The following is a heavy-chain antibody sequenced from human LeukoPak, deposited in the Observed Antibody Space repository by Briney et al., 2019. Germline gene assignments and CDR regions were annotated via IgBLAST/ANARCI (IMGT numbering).Heavy chain of an antibody. CDR3: ARGSLGITMVRAVIRPIDY. CDR1: GGSISSGDYY. D-gene: IGHD3-10*01. J-gene: IGHJ4*02. Sequence: SETLSLTCTVSGGSISSGDYYWSWIRQPPGKGLEWIGYIYYSGSTYYNPSLKSRVTISVDTSKNQFSLKLSSVTAADTAVYYCARGSLGITMVRAVIRPIDYWGQGTLVTVSS. V-gene: IGHV4-30-4*01. CDR2: IYYSGST.